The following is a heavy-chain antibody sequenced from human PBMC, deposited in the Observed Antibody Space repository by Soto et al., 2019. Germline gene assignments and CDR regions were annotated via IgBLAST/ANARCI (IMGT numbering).Heavy chain of an antibody. J-gene: IGHJ4*02. D-gene: IGHD6-13*01. V-gene: IGHV2-5*02. CDR2: IYWDDDK. CDR3: AHRRVEAAAVTIPFDY. CDR1: GFSLSTSGVG. Sequence: GSGPTLVNPTQTLTLTCTFSGFSLSTSGVGVGWIRQPSGKALEWLALIYWDDDKRYSPSLKSRLTITKDTSKNQVVLTMTNMDPVDTATYYCAHRRVEAAAVTIPFDYWGQGTLVTVSS.